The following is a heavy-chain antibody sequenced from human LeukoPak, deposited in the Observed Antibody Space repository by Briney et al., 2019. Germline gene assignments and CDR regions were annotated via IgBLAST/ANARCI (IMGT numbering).Heavy chain of an antibody. J-gene: IGHJ4*02. CDR1: GYSFTSYG. CDR3: ARAKPKNMVRGLIMRRESRYYFDY. Sequence: ASVKVSCKASGYSFTSYGISWVRQAPGQGLEWMGWISAYNGNTNYAQKLQGRVTMTTDTSTSTAYMELRSLRSDDTAVYYCARAKPKNMVRGLIMRRESRYYFDYWGQGTLVTVSS. CDR2: ISAYNGNT. V-gene: IGHV1-18*01. D-gene: IGHD3-10*01.